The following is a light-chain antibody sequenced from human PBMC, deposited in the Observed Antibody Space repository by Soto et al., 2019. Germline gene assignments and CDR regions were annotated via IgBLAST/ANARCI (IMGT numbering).Light chain of an antibody. CDR3: QQYGNAPQT. Sequence: EIVLTQSPGTLSLSPGEGATLSCRASESVTRNYLAWYQQKSGQAPRFLIYGASRRATGIPDRFSGSGSGTDFTLTISRLERGDFAVYYCQQYGNAPQTCGQGTRVEV. J-gene: IGKJ1*01. V-gene: IGKV3-20*01. CDR2: GAS. CDR1: ESVTRNY.